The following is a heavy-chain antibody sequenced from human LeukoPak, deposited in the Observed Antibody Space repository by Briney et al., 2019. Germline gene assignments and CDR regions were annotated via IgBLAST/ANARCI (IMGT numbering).Heavy chain of an antibody. V-gene: IGHV1-24*01. CDR1: GYTLTELS. CDR2: FDPEDGET. Sequence: ASVNVSCKVSGYTLTELSMHWVRQAPGKGLEWMGGFDPEDGETIYAQKFQGRVTMTEDTSTDTAYMELSSLRSEDTAVYYCATDSTNQYPWGYWGQGTLVTVSS. J-gene: IGHJ4*02. D-gene: IGHD2-2*01. CDR3: ATDSTNQYPWGY.